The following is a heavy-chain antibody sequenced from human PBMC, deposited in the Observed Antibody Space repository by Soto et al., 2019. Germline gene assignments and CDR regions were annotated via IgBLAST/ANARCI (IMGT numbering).Heavy chain of an antibody. Sequence: GASVKVSCKASGYTFTGYYMHWVRQAPGQGLEWMGWINPNSGGTNYAQKFQGRVTMTRDTSINTAYMELSRLRSDDTAVYYCAREGSSWFYGMDVWGQGTTVTVSS. D-gene: IGHD6-13*01. CDR3: AREGSSWFYGMDV. J-gene: IGHJ6*02. CDR1: GYTFTGYY. V-gene: IGHV1-2*02. CDR2: INPNSGGT.